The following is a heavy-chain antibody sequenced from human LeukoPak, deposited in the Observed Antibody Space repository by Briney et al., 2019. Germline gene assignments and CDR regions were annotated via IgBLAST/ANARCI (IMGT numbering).Heavy chain of an antibody. D-gene: IGHD2-15*01. J-gene: IGHJ5*02. V-gene: IGHV1-69*04. Sequence: SVKVSCKASGGTFSSYAISWVRQAPGQGLEWMGRIIPILGIANYAQKFQGRVTITADKSTGTAYMELSSLGSEDTAVYYCARDSTYSNWFDPWGQGTLVTVSS. CDR2: IIPILGIA. CDR3: ARDSTYSNWFDP. CDR1: GGTFSSYA.